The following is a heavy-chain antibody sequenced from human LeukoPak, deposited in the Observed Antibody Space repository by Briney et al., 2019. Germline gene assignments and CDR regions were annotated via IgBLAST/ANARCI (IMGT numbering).Heavy chain of an antibody. CDR3: AKDQGFGSSTLSYFDY. D-gene: IGHD6-6*01. CDR2: IGSTSSTI. V-gene: IGHV3-48*01. CDR1: GFTFSSYS. Sequence: GGSLRLSCAASGFTFSSYSMNWVRQAPGKGLEWVSYIGSTSSTIYYADSVKGRFTISRDNAKNSLYLQMNSLRAEDTAVYYCAKDQGFGSSTLSYFDYWGQGTLVTASS. J-gene: IGHJ4*02.